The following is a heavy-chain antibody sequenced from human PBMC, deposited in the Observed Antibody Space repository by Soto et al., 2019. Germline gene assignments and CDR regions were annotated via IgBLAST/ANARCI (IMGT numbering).Heavy chain of an antibody. CDR2: ITYSGST. D-gene: IGHD1-26*01. Sequence: SETLSLTCTVSGASISSAGYSWGWVRQHPGKGLEWIGYITYSGSTNYNPSLESRVTISVDTSKNQFSLKLTSVTAADTAVYYCARAPRIVGSSTTYWYFDLWGRGTLVTVSS. CDR1: GASISSAGYS. J-gene: IGHJ2*01. CDR3: ARAPRIVGSSTTYWYFDL. V-gene: IGHV4-31*03.